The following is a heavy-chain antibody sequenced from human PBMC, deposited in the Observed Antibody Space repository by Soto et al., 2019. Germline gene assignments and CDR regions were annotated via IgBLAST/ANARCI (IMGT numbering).Heavy chain of an antibody. CDR2: ISWDDDK. CDR1: GFSLSTSGVG. Sequence: QITLKESGPTLVKPTQTLTLTCTFSGFSLSTSGVGVGWIRQPPGKALEWLALISWDDDKRYSQSLKSRLTITTNTTKNQVVLTMTHIDPVEKAAYYCAHRPLDDVWKNDAFDTWGQGTMVTVSS. V-gene: IGHV2-5*02. D-gene: IGHD3-3*01. J-gene: IGHJ3*02. CDR3: AHRPLDDVWKNDAFDT.